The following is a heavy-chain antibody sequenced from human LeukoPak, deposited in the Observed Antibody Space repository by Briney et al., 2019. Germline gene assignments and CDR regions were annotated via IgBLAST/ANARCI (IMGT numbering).Heavy chain of an antibody. CDR1: GFAFDDYA. CDR3: ARDGLRRPPTPYCGGDCPLDY. D-gene: IGHD2-21*02. Sequence: GGSLRLSCAASGFAFDDYAMSWVRQTPGKGLEWVSGTNWDGGRTGYADSVKGRFTISRDNAKNSLYLQMNSLRVEDTAMYYCARDGLRRPPTPYCGGDCPLDYWGQGTLVSVSS. J-gene: IGHJ4*02. CDR2: TNWDGGRT. V-gene: IGHV3-20*04.